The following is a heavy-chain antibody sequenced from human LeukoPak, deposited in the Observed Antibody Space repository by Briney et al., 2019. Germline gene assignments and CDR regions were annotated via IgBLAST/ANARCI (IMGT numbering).Heavy chain of an antibody. V-gene: IGHV3-15*01. D-gene: IGHD2-2*01. CDR3: TTKMPVVPAGDYYYMDV. J-gene: IGHJ6*03. CDR1: GFTFSNAW. Sequence: GGSLRLSCAASGFTFSNAWMSWVRQAPWKGLEWVGRIKSKTDGGTTDYAAPVKGRFTISRDDSKNTLYLQMNSLKTEDTAVYYCTTKMPVVPAGDYYYMDVWGKGTTVTVSS. CDR2: IKSKTDGGTT.